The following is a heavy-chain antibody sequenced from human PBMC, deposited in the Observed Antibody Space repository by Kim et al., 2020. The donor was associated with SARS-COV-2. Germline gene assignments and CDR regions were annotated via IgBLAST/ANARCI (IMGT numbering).Heavy chain of an antibody. CDR2: GSP. D-gene: IGHD6-19*01. V-gene: IGHV4-39*01. J-gene: IGHJ4*02. CDR3: ASLSSGNDY. Sequence: GSPYYNPSLKSRVTISVDTSKNQFSRKLSSVTAADTAVYYCASLSSGNDYWGQGTLVTVSS.